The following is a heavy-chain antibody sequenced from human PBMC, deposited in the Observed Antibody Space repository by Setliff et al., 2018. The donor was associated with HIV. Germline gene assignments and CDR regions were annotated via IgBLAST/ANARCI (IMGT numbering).Heavy chain of an antibody. CDR1: GGSISSYY. CDR2: IDTSEST. J-gene: IGHJ5*02. CDR3: ARSNLEPTSRLFDP. V-gene: IGHV4-4*07. D-gene: IGHD1-1*01. Sequence: LSLTCTVSGGSISSYYWSLIRQPAGKGLEWIGRIDTSESTNYNPSLKSRVTISLDTSKNLFSLTLSSVTAADTAVYYCARSNLEPTSRLFDPWGPGTLVTVSS.